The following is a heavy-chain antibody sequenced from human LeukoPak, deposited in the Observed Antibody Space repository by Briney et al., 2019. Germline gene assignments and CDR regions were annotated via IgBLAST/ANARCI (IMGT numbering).Heavy chain of an antibody. D-gene: IGHD6-13*01. J-gene: IGHJ4*02. V-gene: IGHV3-7*01. Sequence: GGSLRLSCAASGFTFSSYWMSWVRQAPGKGLEWVANIKQDGSEKYYVDSVKGRFTISRDNAKNTLYLQMNSLRAEDTAVYYCAKGKVAAADPPGYWGQGTLVTVSS. CDR1: GFTFSSYW. CDR2: IKQDGSEK. CDR3: AKGKVAAADPPGY.